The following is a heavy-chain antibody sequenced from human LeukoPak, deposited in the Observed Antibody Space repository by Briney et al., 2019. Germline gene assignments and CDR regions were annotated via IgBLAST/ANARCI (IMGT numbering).Heavy chain of an antibody. CDR1: GFKFSSYG. Sequence: GRSLRLSCVTSGFKFSSYGMHWVRQAPGKGLQWVAVISFDGSEKYYADSVKGRFTISTDYSRNTLYLEMNSPRADDTAVYYCARSQLQYCSTTSCYVFDSWGQGTLVTVSS. V-gene: IGHV3-30*19. J-gene: IGHJ4*02. CDR2: ISFDGSEK. CDR3: ARSQLQYCSTTSCYVFDS. D-gene: IGHD2-2*01.